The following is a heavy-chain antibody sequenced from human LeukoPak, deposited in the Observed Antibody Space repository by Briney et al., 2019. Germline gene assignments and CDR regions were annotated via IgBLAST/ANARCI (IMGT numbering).Heavy chain of an antibody. V-gene: IGHV4-59*05. CDR3: ARHGGSAWSTFDY. Sequence: SETLSLTCTVSGGSISNYYWSWIRQPPGKGLEWIGSIYYSGSTYYNPSLKSRVTISVATSKSHFSLNLISVTAADTAVYYCARHGGSAWSTFDYWGQGTLVTVSS. J-gene: IGHJ4*02. CDR2: IYYSGST. CDR1: GGSISNYY. D-gene: IGHD6-19*01.